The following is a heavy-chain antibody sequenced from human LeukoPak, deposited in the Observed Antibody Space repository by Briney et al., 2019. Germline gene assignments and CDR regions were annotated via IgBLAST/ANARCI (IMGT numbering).Heavy chain of an antibody. CDR2: INPNSGGT. J-gene: IGHJ4*02. CDR3: ARACEYCSSTSCYPSGY. V-gene: IGHV1-2*02. D-gene: IGHD2-2*01. CDR1: GYTFTGYY. Sequence: GASVKVSCKASGYTFTGYYMHWVRQAPGQGLEWMGWINPNSGGTNYAQKFQGRVTMTRDTSISTAYMELSRLRSDDTAVYYCARACEYCSSTSCYPSGYWGQGTLVTVSS.